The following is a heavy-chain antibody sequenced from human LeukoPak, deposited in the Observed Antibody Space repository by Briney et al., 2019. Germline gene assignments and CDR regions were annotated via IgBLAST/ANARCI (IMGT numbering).Heavy chain of an antibody. CDR1: RFKFSDSN. CDR2: ISYSGKTI. Sequence: GGSLTLSCAASRFKFSDSNMSWIRQAPGKGLEWVSYISYSGKTIYYGDSVKGRFTISRDNAKNLLYLHMNSLRVEDTAVYYCARDGSGSNLPYRHWGQGTLVTVSS. CDR3: ARDGSGSNLPYRH. V-gene: IGHV3-11*01. J-gene: IGHJ4*02. D-gene: IGHD1-26*01.